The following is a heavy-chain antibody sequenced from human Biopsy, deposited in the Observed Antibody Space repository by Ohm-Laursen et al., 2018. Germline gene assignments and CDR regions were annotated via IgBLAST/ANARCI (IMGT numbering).Heavy chain of an antibody. CDR3: AKYQLPATATSILDY. V-gene: IGHV3-23*01. Sequence: GSLRLSCTASGFDFRNYDLTWIRQAPGKGLEWVASLAFSSGRTYYAGSVKGRFTISRDDSQNTLYLQMDSLRVADTAVYHCAKYQLPATATSILDYWGQGALVTVSS. D-gene: IGHD4-17*01. CDR1: GFDFRNYD. J-gene: IGHJ4*02. CDR2: LAFSSGRT.